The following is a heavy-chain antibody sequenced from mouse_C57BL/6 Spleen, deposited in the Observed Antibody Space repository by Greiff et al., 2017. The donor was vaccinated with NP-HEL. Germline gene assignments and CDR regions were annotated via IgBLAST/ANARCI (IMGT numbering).Heavy chain of an antibody. Sequence: EVKLMESGPGLVKPSQSLSLTCSVTGYSITSGYYWNWIRQFPGNKLEWMGYISYDGSNNYNPSLKNRIPITRDTSKNQFFLKLNSVTTEDTATYYCARDSIYDGYYGFSWFAYWGQGTLVTVSA. CDR1: GYSITSGYY. V-gene: IGHV3-6*01. CDR3: ARDSIYDGYYGFSWFAY. D-gene: IGHD2-3*01. J-gene: IGHJ3*01. CDR2: ISYDGSN.